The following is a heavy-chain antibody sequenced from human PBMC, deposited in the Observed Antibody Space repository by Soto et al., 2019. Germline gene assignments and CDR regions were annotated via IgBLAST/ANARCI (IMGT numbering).Heavy chain of an antibody. CDR1: GFSIRKYW. CDR3: AIQDCTNDVCLEAAVTVGGALEY. J-gene: IGHJ4*02. CDR2: ISGDGTTT. D-gene: IGHD2-8*01. V-gene: IGHV3-74*01. Sequence: VQLVESGGGLVQPGEALRLACAASGFSIRKYWMNWVRQAPGKGPVWVSYISGDGTTTDYAGSVKGRFTISRDNAKNTLFLQMDSLRVEDTAIYFCAIQDCTNDVCLEAAVTVGGALEYWGRGAQVTVSS.